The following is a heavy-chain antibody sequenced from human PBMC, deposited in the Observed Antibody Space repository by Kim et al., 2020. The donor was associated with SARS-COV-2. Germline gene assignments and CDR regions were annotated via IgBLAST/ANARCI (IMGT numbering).Heavy chain of an antibody. CDR3: ARVGYDSSGYYGMDV. D-gene: IGHD3-22*01. CDR2: IYSGGST. J-gene: IGHJ6*02. CDR1: GFTVSSNY. V-gene: IGHV3-53*01. Sequence: GGSLRLSCAASGFTVSSNYMSWVRQAPGKGLEWVSVIYSGGSTYYADSVKGRFTISRDNSKNTLYLQMNSLRAEDTAVYYCARVGYDSSGYYGMDVWGQGTTVTVSS.